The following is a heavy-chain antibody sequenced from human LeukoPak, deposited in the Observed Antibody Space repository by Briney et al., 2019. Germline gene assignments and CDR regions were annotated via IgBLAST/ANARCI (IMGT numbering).Heavy chain of an antibody. CDR2: IIPIFGTA. D-gene: IGHD1/OR15-1a*01. V-gene: IGHV1-69*05. J-gene: IGHJ6*03. Sequence: SVKVSCKASGGTFSSYAISWVRQAPGQGLEWMGRIIPIFGTANYAQKFQGRVTITTDESTSTAYMELSSLRSEDTAVYHCARVGGNRGDFYYYYYMDVWGKGTTVTVSS. CDR3: ARVGGNRGDFYYYYYMDV. CDR1: GGTFSSYA.